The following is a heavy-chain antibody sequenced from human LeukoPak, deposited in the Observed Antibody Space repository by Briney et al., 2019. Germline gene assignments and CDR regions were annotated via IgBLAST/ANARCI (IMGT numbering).Heavy chain of an antibody. CDR2: TYYRSKWYN. Sequence: SQTLSLTCATSGDSVSSNSAAWNWIRQSPSRGLEWLGRTYYRSKWYNDYAVSVKSRITINPDTSKNQFSLQLNSVTPDDTAVYYCARGSVLGLLWFGELLVWGQGTLVTVSS. V-gene: IGHV6-1*01. CDR3: ARGSVLGLLWFGELLV. CDR1: GDSVSSNSAA. J-gene: IGHJ4*02. D-gene: IGHD3-10*01.